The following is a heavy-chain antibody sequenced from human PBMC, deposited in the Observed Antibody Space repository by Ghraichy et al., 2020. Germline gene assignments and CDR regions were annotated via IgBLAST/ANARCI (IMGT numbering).Heavy chain of an antibody. Sequence: SQTLSLTCTVSGGSISSGGYYWSWIRQHPGKGLEWIGYIYYSGSTYYNPSLKSRLTLSVDTSKNQFSLKLSSVTAADTAVYYCVRDSSRQLDRFYYYGMDVWGQGTTVTVSS. CDR1: GGSISSGGYY. D-gene: IGHD1-1*01. CDR3: VRDSSRQLDRFYYYGMDV. V-gene: IGHV4-31*03. J-gene: IGHJ6*02. CDR2: IYYSGST.